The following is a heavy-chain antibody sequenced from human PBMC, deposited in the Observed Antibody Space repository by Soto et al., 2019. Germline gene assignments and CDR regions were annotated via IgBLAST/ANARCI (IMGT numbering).Heavy chain of an antibody. CDR2: IIPIFGTA. J-gene: IGHJ4*02. CDR3: ASPSGWNRRDFDY. V-gene: IGHV1-69*13. Sequence: GASLKVSCKASGGTFSSYAISWVRQAPGQGLEWMGGIIPIFGTANYAQKFQGRVTITADESTSTAYMGLSSLRSEDTAVYYCASPSGWNRRDFDYWGQGTLVTVSS. CDR1: GGTFSSYA. D-gene: IGHD6-19*01.